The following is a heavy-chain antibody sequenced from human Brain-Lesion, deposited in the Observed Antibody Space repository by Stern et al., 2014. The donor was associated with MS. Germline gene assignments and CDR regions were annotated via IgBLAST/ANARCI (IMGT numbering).Heavy chain of an antibody. V-gene: IGHV4-39*01. D-gene: IGHD2-15*01. J-gene: IGHJ5*02. CDR1: GGSVSSTSYA. CDR2: IYYSGNT. CDR3: AGEEDIRYCSGGSCTGNWFDP. Sequence: VQLEESGPGLVKPSETLSLTCTVAGGSVSSTSYAWAWIRRPPGKGLEWIGTIYYSGNTYYSPSLKSRLTVPLDTSKNQFSRQLSSVTAADTAVYYCAGEEDIRYCSGGSCTGNWFDPWGQGTLVTVSS.